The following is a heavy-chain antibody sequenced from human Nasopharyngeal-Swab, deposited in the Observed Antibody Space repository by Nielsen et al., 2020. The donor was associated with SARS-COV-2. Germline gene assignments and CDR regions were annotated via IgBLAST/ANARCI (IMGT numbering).Heavy chain of an antibody. CDR2: IYHSGST. D-gene: IGHD3/OR15-3a*01. Sequence: SETLSLTCAVSGGSISSSNWWSWVRQPPGKGLEWIGEIYHSGSTYYNPSLKSRVTISVDTSKNQFSLKLSSVTAADTAVYYCARRPKGLYYFDYWGQGTLVTVSS. CDR1: GGSISSSNW. J-gene: IGHJ4*02. V-gene: IGHV4-4*02. CDR3: ARRPKGLYYFDY.